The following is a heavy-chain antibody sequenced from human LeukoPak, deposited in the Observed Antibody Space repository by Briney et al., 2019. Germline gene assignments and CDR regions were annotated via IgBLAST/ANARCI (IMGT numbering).Heavy chain of an antibody. D-gene: IGHD1-14*01. CDR2: ISGSGGST. CDR3: AKDSDSEPLFDY. CDR1: GFTFSSYA. J-gene: IGHJ4*02. Sequence: GGSLRLSCAASGFTFSSYAMSWVRQAPGKGLEWVSAISGSGGSTYYADSVKGRFTISRDNSKNTLYLQMNSLRAEDTAVYYYAKDSDSEPLFDYWGQGTLVTVSS. V-gene: IGHV3-23*01.